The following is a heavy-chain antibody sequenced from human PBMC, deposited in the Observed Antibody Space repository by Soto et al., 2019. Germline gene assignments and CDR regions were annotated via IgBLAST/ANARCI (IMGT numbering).Heavy chain of an antibody. V-gene: IGHV3-23*01. CDR3: AAYVVAPDY. D-gene: IGHD3-10*02. CDR2: ITGSGTRT. J-gene: IGHJ4*02. Sequence: EVQLLESGGGLVQPGGSLRLSCAASGFTFNNYALSWVRQAPGKGLEWVSGITGSGTRTYYADSVKGRFTMSRDNSKNTVSLQMNSLAYDYTAVYYCAAYVVAPDYWGQGTLVTVSS. CDR1: GFTFNNYA.